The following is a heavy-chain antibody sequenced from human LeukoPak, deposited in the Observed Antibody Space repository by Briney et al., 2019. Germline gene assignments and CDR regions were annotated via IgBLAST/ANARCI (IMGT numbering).Heavy chain of an antibody. J-gene: IGHJ4*02. Sequence: ASVKVSCKASGGTFSSYAISWVRQAPGQGLEWMGGIIPIFGTANYAQKFQGRVTITADESTSTAYMELSSLRSEDTAVYYCASQGYCSGGSRYIDFDYWGQGTLVTVSS. V-gene: IGHV1-69*13. CDR1: GGTFSSYA. D-gene: IGHD2-15*01. CDR2: IIPIFGTA. CDR3: ASQGYCSGGSRYIDFDY.